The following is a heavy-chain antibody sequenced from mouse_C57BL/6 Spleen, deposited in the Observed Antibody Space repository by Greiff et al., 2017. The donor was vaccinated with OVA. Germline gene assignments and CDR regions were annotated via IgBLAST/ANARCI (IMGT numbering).Heavy chain of an antibody. V-gene: IGHV1-50*01. CDR1: GYTFTSYW. CDR2: IDTSDSYT. Sequence: QVQLQQPGAELVKPGASVKLSCKASGYTFTSYWMQWVKQRPGQGLEWIGEIDTSDSYTNYNQKFKGKATLTVDTSSSTAYMQLSSLTSEDSAVYYCARSSGYDYWGQGTTLTVSS. CDR3: ARSSGYDY. J-gene: IGHJ2*01. D-gene: IGHD3-2*02.